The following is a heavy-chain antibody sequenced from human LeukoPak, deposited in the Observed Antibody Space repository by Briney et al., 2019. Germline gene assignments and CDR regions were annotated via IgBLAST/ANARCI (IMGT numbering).Heavy chain of an antibody. CDR1: GYTFTSYG. D-gene: IGHD3-3*01. CDR3: ARGGFTIFGVVIVPAASSHWFDP. CDR2: ISAYNGNT. J-gene: IGHJ5*02. V-gene: IGHV1-18*01. Sequence: ASVKVSCKASGYTFTSYGISWVRQAPGQGLEWMGWISAYNGNTNYAQKLQGRVTMTTDTSTSTAYMELRSLRSDDTAVYYCARGGFTIFGVVIVPAASSHWFDPWGQGTLVTVSS.